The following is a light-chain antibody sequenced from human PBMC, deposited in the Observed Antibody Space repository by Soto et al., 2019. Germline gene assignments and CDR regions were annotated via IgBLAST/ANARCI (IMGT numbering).Light chain of an antibody. Sequence: QSVLTQPASVSGSPGQSITISCTGTSSDVGGYNYVSWYQQHPGKAPKLMIYEVSNRPSGVSNRFSGSKSGNTASLTISGLQAEDEADYYCRSYPSSSTVVFGGGTKVTVL. CDR2: EVS. CDR3: RSYPSSSTVV. CDR1: SSDVGGYNY. J-gene: IGLJ2*01. V-gene: IGLV2-14*01.